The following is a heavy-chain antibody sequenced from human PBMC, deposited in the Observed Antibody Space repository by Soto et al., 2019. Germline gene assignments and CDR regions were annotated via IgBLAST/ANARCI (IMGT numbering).Heavy chain of an antibody. J-gene: IGHJ6*02. D-gene: IGHD3-22*01. CDR1: GFTFSGYG. CDR3: AXDHGGYLSDYYYYGMDV. V-gene: IGHV3-30*18. Sequence: GGSLRLSCAASGFTFSGYGMHWVRQAPGKGLEWVAVISYDGSNKYYADSVKGRFTISRDNSKNTLYLQMNSLRAEDTAVYYCAXDHGGYLSDYYYYGMDVWGQGTTVTVSS. CDR2: ISYDGSNK.